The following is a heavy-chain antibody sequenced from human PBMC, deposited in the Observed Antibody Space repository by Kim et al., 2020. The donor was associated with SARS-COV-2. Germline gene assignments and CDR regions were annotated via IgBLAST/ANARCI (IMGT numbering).Heavy chain of an antibody. D-gene: IGHD6-13*01. CDR3: ARERQLVSGGVSNWFDP. CDR1: GGSISSYY. V-gene: IGHV4-59*13. CDR2: IYYSGST. Sequence: SETLSLTCTVSGGSISSYYWSWIRQPPGKGLEWIGYIYYSGSTNYNPSLKSRVTISVDTSKNQFSLKLSSVTAADTAVYYCARERQLVSGGVSNWFDPWGQGTLVTVSS. J-gene: IGHJ5*02.